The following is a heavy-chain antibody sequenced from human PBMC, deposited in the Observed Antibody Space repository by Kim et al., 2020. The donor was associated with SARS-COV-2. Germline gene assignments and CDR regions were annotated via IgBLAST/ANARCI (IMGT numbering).Heavy chain of an antibody. Sequence: GGSLRLSCAASGFTFSDYYMSWIRQAPGKGPEWVSYISGSGSAIYYRDSVKGRFTLSRDNAKNSLYLQMNSLRAEDTAVYYCARGGLGTYAGRFLGDNDYWGQGTLVTVSS. V-gene: IGHV3-11*01. J-gene: IGHJ4*02. CDR2: ISGSGSAI. D-gene: IGHD3-3*01. CDR1: GFTFSDYY. CDR3: ARGGLGTYAGRFLGDNDY.